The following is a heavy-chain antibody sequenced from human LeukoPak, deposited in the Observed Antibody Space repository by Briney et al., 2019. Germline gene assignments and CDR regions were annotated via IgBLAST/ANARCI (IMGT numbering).Heavy chain of an antibody. J-gene: IGHJ4*02. Sequence: PSETLSLTCAVYGGSFSGYYWSWIRQPPGKGLEWIGEINHSGSTNYNPSLKSRVTISVDTSKNQFSLKLSSVTAADTAVYYCARELRTGLSYWGQGTLVTVSS. CDR2: INHSGST. CDR1: GGSFSGYY. V-gene: IGHV4-34*01. D-gene: IGHD7-27*01. CDR3: ARELRTGLSY.